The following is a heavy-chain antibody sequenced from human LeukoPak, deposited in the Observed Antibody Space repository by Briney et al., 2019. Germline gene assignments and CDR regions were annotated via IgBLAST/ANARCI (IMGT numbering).Heavy chain of an antibody. D-gene: IGHD3-10*01. CDR2: ISGSTGNT. CDR3: ARAGRGTYYYFDV. J-gene: IGHJ4*02. Sequence: ASVKVSCKASGYLSTRYGFIWVRQAPGHGLQWMGWISGSTGNTNYAQIVQGRVSMTTDTSTNTAYMELRSPTVDDTAVYYCARAGRGTYYYFDVWGQGTLVTVSS. CDR1: GYLSTRYG. V-gene: IGHV1-18*01.